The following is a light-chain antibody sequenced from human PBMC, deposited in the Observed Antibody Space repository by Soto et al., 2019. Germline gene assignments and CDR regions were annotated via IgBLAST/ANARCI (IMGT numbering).Light chain of an antibody. Sequence: QTVVTQEPSLTVSPGGTVTLTCSSSTGAVTNGHYPYWFQQKPGQAPRTLIYDTNNRHSWTPARFSASLLGGKAALTLSGAQPEDEAEYYCLLSCSGARVFGGGTKLTVL. V-gene: IGLV7-46*01. CDR1: TGAVTNGHY. CDR3: LLSCSGARV. CDR2: DTN. J-gene: IGLJ2*01.